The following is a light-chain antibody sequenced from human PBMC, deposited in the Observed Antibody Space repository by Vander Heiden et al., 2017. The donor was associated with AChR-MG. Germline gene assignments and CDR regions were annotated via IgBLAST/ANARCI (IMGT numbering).Light chain of an antibody. CDR2: DNN. J-gene: IGLJ3*02. V-gene: IGLV1-51*01. Sequence: QSVLTQPPSVSAAPGQKVTIPCSGSTSNIGKQFVSWYQKLPGTAPKLLIYDNNKRPSGIPDRFSGSKSGTSATLGITGLQTGDEADYYCGTWDSSLSAWVFGGGTKLSVL. CDR3: GTWDSSLSAWV. CDR1: TSNIGKQF.